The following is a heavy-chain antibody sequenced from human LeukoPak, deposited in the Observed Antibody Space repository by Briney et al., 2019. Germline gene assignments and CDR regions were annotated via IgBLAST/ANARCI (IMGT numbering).Heavy chain of an antibody. D-gene: IGHD1-7*01. J-gene: IGHJ4*02. CDR3: ARAAEYNWNYRGGYYFDY. V-gene: IGHV4-34*01. CDR1: GGSFSGYY. Sequence: SETLSLTCAVSGGSFSGYYWSWIRQPPGKGLEWIGEINHSGSTNYSPSLKSRVTISVDTSKNQFSLKLSSVTAADTAVYYCARAAEYNWNYRGGYYFDYWGQGTLVSVSS. CDR2: INHSGST.